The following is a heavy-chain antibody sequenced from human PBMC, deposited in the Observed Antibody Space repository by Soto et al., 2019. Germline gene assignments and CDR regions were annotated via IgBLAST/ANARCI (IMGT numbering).Heavy chain of an antibody. CDR1: GFTLSGSA. V-gene: IGHV3-73*01. D-gene: IGHD4-4*01. CDR2: IRSKPNSYAT. J-gene: IGHJ4*02. Sequence: EVQLVESGGGLVQPGGSLKLSCAASGFTLSGSAMHWVRQASGKGLEWVGRIRSKPNSYATVYAASVKGRFTISRDDSKNTAYLQMNSLKTEDTAVYYCTRHAPDQDNYAPNPDYWGQGTLVTVSS. CDR3: TRHAPDQDNYAPNPDY.